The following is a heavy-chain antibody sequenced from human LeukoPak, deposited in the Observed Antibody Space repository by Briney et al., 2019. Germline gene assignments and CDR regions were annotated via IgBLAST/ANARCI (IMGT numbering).Heavy chain of an antibody. V-gene: IGHV4-34*01. J-gene: IGHJ5*02. CDR3: ARGLAAAGRT. CDR1: GGSFSGYY. D-gene: IGHD6-13*01. Sequence: PSEILSLTCAVYGGSFSGYYWSWIRQPPGKGLEWIGEINHSGSTNYNPSLKSRVTISVDTSKNQFSLKLSSVTAADTAVYYCARGLAAAGRTWGQGTLVTVSS. CDR2: INHSGST.